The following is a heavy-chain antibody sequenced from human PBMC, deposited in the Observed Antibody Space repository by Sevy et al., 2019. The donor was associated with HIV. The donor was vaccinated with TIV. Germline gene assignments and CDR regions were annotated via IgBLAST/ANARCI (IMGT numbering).Heavy chain of an antibody. V-gene: IGHV3-49*03. CDR3: TRDALSGSYYWSYFDN. CDR1: GFSFGDYA. J-gene: IGHJ4*02. CDR2: IRSKAYGGTT. D-gene: IGHD1-26*01. Sequence: GGSLRLSCTASGFSFGDYAMSWFRQAPGKGLEWVGFIRSKAYGGTTEYVASVEGRFTISRDDSKSIAYLQMNSLKTEDTAVYYCTRDALSGSYYWSYFDNWGPGTLVTVSS.